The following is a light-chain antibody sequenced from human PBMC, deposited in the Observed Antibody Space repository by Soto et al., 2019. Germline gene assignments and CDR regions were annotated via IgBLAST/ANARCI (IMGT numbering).Light chain of an antibody. J-gene: IGKJ1*01. Sequence: DIVLTQSPATLSLSPGARATLSCRASRSVSRTYFAWYQQRPGQAPRLLIYGASNRATGIPDRFTGSGSGTDFTLTITRLEPEDFAVYYCQQYSASLWTFGQGTKVEVK. CDR3: QQYSASLWT. V-gene: IGKV3-20*01. CDR2: GAS. CDR1: RSVSRTY.